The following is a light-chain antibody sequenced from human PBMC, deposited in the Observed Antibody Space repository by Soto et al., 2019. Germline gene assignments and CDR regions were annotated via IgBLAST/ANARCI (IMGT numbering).Light chain of an antibody. Sequence: DIQMTQSPSTLSASVGDRVTITCRASQSLSSWLAWYQQKPGKAPKLLIYDASSLESGVPSRFSGSGSGTEFTLTISSLQPDDFATYYCQQYNSYSLWTFGQGTKVDIK. CDR2: DAS. CDR3: QQYNSYSLWT. J-gene: IGKJ1*01. CDR1: QSLSSW. V-gene: IGKV1-5*01.